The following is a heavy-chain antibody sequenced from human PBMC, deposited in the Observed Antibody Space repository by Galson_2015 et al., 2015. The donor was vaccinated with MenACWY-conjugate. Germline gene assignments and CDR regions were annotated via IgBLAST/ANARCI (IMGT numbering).Heavy chain of an antibody. Sequence: SLRLSCAASGFTFCSYRMNWVRQAPGKGLEWVSYISSSSSTIYYADSVKGRLTISGDNAKNSLYLEMNSLRAEDTAVYYCARIPTWGSSFGYLDYGGQGILVAVSS. D-gene: IGHD7-27*01. V-gene: IGHV3-48*04. CDR2: ISSSSSTI. J-gene: IGHJ4*02. CDR3: ARIPTWGSSFGYLDY. CDR1: GFTFCSYR.